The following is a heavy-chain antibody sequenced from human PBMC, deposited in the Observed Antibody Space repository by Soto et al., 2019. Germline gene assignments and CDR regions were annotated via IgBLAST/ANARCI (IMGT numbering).Heavy chain of an antibody. Sequence: SETLSLTCTVSGASISSYYWSWIRQLPGKGLEWIGYVYYSGSTNYNPSLKSRVTISVDTSKNQFSLKLSSVTAADTAMYYCARKGGLRPNDAFDIWGQGTMVTVSS. D-gene: IGHD5-12*01. CDR1: GASISSYY. CDR3: ARKGGLRPNDAFDI. J-gene: IGHJ3*02. V-gene: IGHV4-59*01. CDR2: VYYSGST.